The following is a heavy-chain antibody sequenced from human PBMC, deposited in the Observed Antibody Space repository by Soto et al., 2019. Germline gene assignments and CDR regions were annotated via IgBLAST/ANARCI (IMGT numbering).Heavy chain of an antibody. CDR2: ISYDGSNK. CDR1: GFTFSAYG. Sequence: GGSLTLSCAASGFTFSAYGMHWVRQAPGKGLEWVAVISYDGSNKYYADSVKGRFTISRDNSKNTLYLQMNSLRAEDTAVYFCAKVTFSGDYYYSYGLDVWGQGTTVTVSS. CDR3: AKVTFSGDYYYSYGLDV. J-gene: IGHJ6*02. D-gene: IGHD1-26*01. V-gene: IGHV3-30*18.